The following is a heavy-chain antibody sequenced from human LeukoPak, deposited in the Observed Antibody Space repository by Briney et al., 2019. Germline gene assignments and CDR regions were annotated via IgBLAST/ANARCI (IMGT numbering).Heavy chain of an antibody. CDR1: GFTFSSYA. CDR3: ATGPSFYDFWSGYSINYYYYYMDV. V-gene: IGHV3-30*04. CDR2: ISYDGSNK. J-gene: IGHJ6*03. D-gene: IGHD3-3*01. Sequence: GGSLRLSCAASGFTFSSYAMHWVRQAPGKGLEWVAVISYDGSNKYYADSVKGRFTISRDNSKNTLYLQMNSLRAEDTAVYYCATGPSFYDFWSGYSINYYYYYMDVWGKGTTVTVSS.